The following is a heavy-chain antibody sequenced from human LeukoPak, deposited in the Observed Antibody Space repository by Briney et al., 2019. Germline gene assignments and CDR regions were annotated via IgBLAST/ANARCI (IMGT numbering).Heavy chain of an antibody. J-gene: IGHJ4*02. CDR1: GFIFRSYA. Sequence: GGSLRLSCAASGFIFRSYAMSWVRQAPGKGLEWVANIKQDGSEKYYVDSVKGRFTISRDNAKNSLYLQMNSLRAEDTAVYYCASPTLRYCSGGSCQDYWGQGTLVTVSS. CDR3: ASPTLRYCSGGSCQDY. V-gene: IGHV3-7*01. CDR2: IKQDGSEK. D-gene: IGHD2-15*01.